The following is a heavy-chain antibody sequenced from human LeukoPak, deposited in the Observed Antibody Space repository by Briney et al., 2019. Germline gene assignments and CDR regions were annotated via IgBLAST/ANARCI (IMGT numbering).Heavy chain of an antibody. CDR1: GSSFNTYW. CDR2: IYPGDSDT. D-gene: IGHD5-18*01. V-gene: IGHV5-51*01. J-gene: IGHJ2*01. CDR3: ARPNGGQLWFWYFDL. Sequence: GESLKISCQGSGSSFNTYWIGWVRQMPGKGLEWMGMIYPGDSDTRYSPAFQGQVTISVDKSITTTYLQWSSLKASDTAMYYCARPNGGQLWFWYFDLWGRGTQVTVSS.